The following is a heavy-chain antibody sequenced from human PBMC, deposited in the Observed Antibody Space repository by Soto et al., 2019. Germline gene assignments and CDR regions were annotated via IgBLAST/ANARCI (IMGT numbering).Heavy chain of an antibody. V-gene: IGHV1-69*01. D-gene: IGHD3-22*01. J-gene: IGHJ4*02. CDR2: IMPFFGSG. CDR1: GTFTNYA. CDR3: ARDRAGYYSHFVY. Sequence: GTFTNYAFSWVRQAPGQGLEWMGGIMPFFGSGNYAQKFQGRINITADESTSSVYLELTSLRSEDTAVYYCARDRAGYYSHFVYWGQGTLVTVSS.